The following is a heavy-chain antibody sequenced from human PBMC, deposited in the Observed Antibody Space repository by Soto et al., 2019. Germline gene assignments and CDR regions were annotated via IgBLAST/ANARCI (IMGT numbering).Heavy chain of an antibody. V-gene: IGHV4-31*03. J-gene: IGHJ6*03. CDR3: ARFAEPAVRRDSDHYYKDV. Sequence: QVHLQESGTGLVEPAQTLSLSCSVSGDSISRGGYYWYWIRQRPGEGLEYMGYVYYSGRTSYNPSLKSRISISLDTSQNQVSLKLTTVTAADTAVYYCARFAEPAVRRDSDHYYKDVWRKGTAVTVS. CDR2: VYYSGRT. CDR1: GDSISRGGYY. D-gene: IGHD2-15*01.